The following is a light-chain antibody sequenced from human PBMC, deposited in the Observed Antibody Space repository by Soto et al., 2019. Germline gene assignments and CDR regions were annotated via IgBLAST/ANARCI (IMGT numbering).Light chain of an antibody. Sequence: IVLTQSPGTLSLSPGERATLSCRASQSVSSSYLVWYQQRPGQPPRLLIYGTSTRAAGISDRFSGSGSGTDFTLTIYSLEPGDSAVYYCQQYGTSALTFGGGTKVVIK. CDR3: QQYGTSALT. CDR1: QSVSSSY. CDR2: GTS. V-gene: IGKV3-20*01. J-gene: IGKJ4*01.